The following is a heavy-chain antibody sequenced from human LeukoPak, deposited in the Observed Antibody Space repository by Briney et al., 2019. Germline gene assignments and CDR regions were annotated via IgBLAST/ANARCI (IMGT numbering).Heavy chain of an antibody. Sequence: GASVKVSCKASGGTFSSYAISWVRQAPGQGLEWMGGIIPIFGTANYAQKFQGRVTITADESTSTAYMELSSLRSEDTAVYYCARDYIGYCSSTSCPGGYWGQGTLVTVSS. D-gene: IGHD2-2*01. CDR2: IIPIFGTA. CDR1: GGTFSSYA. V-gene: IGHV1-69*13. J-gene: IGHJ4*02. CDR3: ARDYIGYCSSTSCPGGY.